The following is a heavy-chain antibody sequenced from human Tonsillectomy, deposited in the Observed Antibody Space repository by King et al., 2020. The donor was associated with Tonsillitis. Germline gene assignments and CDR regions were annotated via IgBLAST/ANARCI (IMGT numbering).Heavy chain of an antibody. CDR1: GFTFSSYG. V-gene: IGHV3-33*08. CDR3: ARPCSITAKLDAFDI. J-gene: IGHJ3*02. D-gene: IGHD5-18*01. Sequence: VQLVESGGGVVQPGRSLRLSCAASGFTFSSYGMHWVRQAPGKGLEWVAVIWYDGSNKYYADSVKGRFTTSRDNSKNTLYLQMNSLRAEDTAVYYCARPCSITAKLDAFDIWGQGTMVTVSS. CDR2: IWYDGSNK.